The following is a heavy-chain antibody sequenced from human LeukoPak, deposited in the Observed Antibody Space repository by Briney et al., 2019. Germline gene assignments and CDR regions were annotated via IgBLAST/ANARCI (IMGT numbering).Heavy chain of an antibody. Sequence: GASVKVSCKVSGYTLTELSMHWVRQAPGKGLEWMGGFDPEDGETIYAQKFQGRVTMTEDTSTDTAYMELSSLRSEDTAVYYCATAGSRTDYYYYYMDVWGKGTTVTVSS. CDR1: GYTLTELS. V-gene: IGHV1-24*01. CDR2: FDPEDGET. J-gene: IGHJ6*03. CDR3: ATAGSRTDYYYYYMDV.